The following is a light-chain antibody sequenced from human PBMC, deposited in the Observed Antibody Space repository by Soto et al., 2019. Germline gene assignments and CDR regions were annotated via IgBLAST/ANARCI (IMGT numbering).Light chain of an antibody. CDR2: LNT. CDR1: SSNIGAGYA. J-gene: IGLJ3*02. V-gene: IGLV1-40*01. Sequence: SVLTQPPSVSGAPGQRVTISCSGSSSNIGAGYAVHWYQQLPGTAPKLLIYLNTNRPSGVPDRFSGSKSGTSASLAITGLQAEDEADYYCQSYDSSLGGSKVFGGGTKLTVL. CDR3: QSYDSSLGGSKV.